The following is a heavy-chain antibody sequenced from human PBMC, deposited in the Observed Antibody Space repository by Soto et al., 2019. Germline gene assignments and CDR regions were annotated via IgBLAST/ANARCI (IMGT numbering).Heavy chain of an antibody. D-gene: IGHD3-3*01. Sequence: LRLSCAASGFTFSSYAMHWVRQAPGKGLEWVAVISYDGSNKYYADSVKGRFTISRDNSKNTLYLQMNSLRAEDTAVYYCARDPTNYDFWSGYRTPGYWYYYGMDVWGQGTTVTVS. CDR3: ARDPTNYDFWSGYRTPGYWYYYGMDV. CDR1: GFTFSSYA. CDR2: ISYDGSNK. J-gene: IGHJ6*02. V-gene: IGHV3-30-3*01.